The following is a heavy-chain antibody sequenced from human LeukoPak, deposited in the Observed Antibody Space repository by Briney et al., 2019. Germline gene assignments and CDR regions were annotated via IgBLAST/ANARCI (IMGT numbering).Heavy chain of an antibody. CDR2: ISSSSSYI. CDR3: ARNLSGGLRLPLDY. CDR1: GFTFSSYS. Sequence: GGSLRLSCAASGFTFSSYSMNWVRQAPGKGLEWVSSISSSSSYIYYADSVKGRFTISRDNAKNSLYLQMNSLRAEDTAVYYCARNLSGGLRLPLDYWGQGTLVTVSS. D-gene: IGHD3-16*01. J-gene: IGHJ4*02. V-gene: IGHV3-21*01.